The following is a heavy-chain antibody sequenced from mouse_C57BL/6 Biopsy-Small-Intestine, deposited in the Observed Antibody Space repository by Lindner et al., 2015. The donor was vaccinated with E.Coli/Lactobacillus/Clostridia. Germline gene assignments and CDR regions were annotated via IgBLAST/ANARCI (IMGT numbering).Heavy chain of an antibody. CDR3: TRGELNYDDAY. J-gene: IGHJ3*01. CDR2: ISDGGTYT. D-gene: IGHD2-4*01. V-gene: IGHV5-4*01. CDR1: GFTFSNYA. Sequence: VQLQESGGGLVKPGGSLKLSCAASGFTFSNYAMSWVRQTPEKRLEWVATISDGGTYTFYLDNVKGRFTISRDSAKNNLYLQMSHLKSEDTAMYYCTRGELNYDDAYWGQGTLVTVSA.